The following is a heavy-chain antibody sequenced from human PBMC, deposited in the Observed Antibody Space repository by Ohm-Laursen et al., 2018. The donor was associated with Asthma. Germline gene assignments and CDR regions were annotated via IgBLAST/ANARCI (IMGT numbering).Heavy chain of an antibody. J-gene: IGHJ5*02. CDR2: IHDSGNT. Sequence: ETLSLTCTVSGGSVSSGSYYWSWIRQPPGKGLEWIGYIHDSGNTQYNPSLKSRVTISLDTSKRQFSLSLNSASAADTAVYYCARGVVSRTTPNWFDPWGQGTLVTVSS. CDR1: GGSVSSGSYY. V-gene: IGHV4-61*01. CDR3: ARGVVSRTTPNWFDP. D-gene: IGHD2/OR15-2a*01.